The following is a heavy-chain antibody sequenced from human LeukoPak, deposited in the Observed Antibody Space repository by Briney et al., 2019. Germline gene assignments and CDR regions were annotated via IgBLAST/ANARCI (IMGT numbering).Heavy chain of an antibody. V-gene: IGHV3-74*01. J-gene: IGHJ4*02. CDR1: GFTFSNYW. D-gene: IGHD3-10*01. CDR3: AKDQGIGFDY. Sequence: GGSLRLSCAASGFTFSNYWMHWVRQAPGKGLVWVSRVNSDGSRINYADCVKGRFTISRDKAKSTVYLQMDSLGVEDTAVYYCAKDQGIGFDYWGQGTLVTVSS. CDR2: VNSDGSRI.